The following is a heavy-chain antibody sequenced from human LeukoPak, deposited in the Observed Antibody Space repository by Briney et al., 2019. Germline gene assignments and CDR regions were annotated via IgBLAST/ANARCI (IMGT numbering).Heavy chain of an antibody. V-gene: IGHV4-39*01. D-gene: IGHD3-10*01. J-gene: IGHJ6*03. Sequence: NPSETLSLTCTVSGGSISGNSYYWGWIRQPPGKGLDWIGSIYYSGSTYYNPSLKSRVAISVDTSKSQFSLNLSSVTAADTAVYYCARLRPYHYGYMDVWGKGTTVT. CDR1: GGSISGNSYY. CDR3: ARLRPYHYGYMDV. CDR2: IYYSGST.